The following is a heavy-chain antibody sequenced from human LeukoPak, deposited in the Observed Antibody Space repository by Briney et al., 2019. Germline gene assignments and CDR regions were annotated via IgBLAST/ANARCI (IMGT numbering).Heavy chain of an antibody. CDR3: ARAQSRRGAFDI. Sequence: PSETLSLTCTVSGGSISSGDYYWSWIRQPPGKGLEWIGYIYYSGSTYYNPSLKSRVTISVDTSKNQFSLKLSSVTAADTAVYYCARAQSRRGAFDIWGQGTMVTVSS. D-gene: IGHD2-2*01. CDR2: IYYSGST. CDR1: GGSISSGDYY. J-gene: IGHJ3*02. V-gene: IGHV4-30-4*01.